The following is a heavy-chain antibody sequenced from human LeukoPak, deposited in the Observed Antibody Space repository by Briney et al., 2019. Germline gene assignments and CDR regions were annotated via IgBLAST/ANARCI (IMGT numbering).Heavy chain of an antibody. V-gene: IGHV4-59*01. J-gene: IGHJ5*02. CDR1: GGSTYEYH. CDR3: ARGGRFVELNYFDP. Sequence: PSETLSLTCTVSGGSTYEYHWVWIRQSPGKGLEWIGDIYASGHTDYNLSLRSRLTMSIDPAQRHFSLTVKDVTVADKAVSYCARGGRFVELNYFDPWGQGILVIVSS. CDR2: IYASGHT. D-gene: IGHD3-3*01.